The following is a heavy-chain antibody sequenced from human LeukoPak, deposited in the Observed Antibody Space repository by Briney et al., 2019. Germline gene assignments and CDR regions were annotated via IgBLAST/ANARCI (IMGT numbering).Heavy chain of an antibody. V-gene: IGHV3-23*01. CDR3: ARPPYDYVWGSYRYVGY. D-gene: IGHD3-16*02. CDR2: ISGSGGNT. J-gene: IGHJ4*02. CDR1: GFTFSSYA. Sequence: GGSLRLSCAASGFTFSSYAMNWVRQAPGKGLEWVSTISGSGGNTYYADSVKGRFTISRDNSKNTLYLQMNSLRAEDTAVYYCARPPYDYVWGSYRYVGYWGQGTLVTVSS.